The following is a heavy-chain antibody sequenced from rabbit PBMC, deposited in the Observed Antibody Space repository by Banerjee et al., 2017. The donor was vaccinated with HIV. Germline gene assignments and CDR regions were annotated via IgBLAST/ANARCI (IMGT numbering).Heavy chain of an antibody. D-gene: IGHD6-1*01. J-gene: IGHJ4*01. CDR1: GFHFSSYG. Sequence: QEQLVESGGGLVQPGGSLKLPCKASGFHFSSYGVSWVRQAPGKGLEWIGYITYGGSAYYASWVKGRFTISKTSSTTVTLQMTSLTAADTATYFCARSRYVGYGYAMGYFNLWGPRTLVTVS. V-gene: IGHV1S39*01. CDR2: ITYGGSA. CDR3: ARSRYVGYGYAMGYFNL.